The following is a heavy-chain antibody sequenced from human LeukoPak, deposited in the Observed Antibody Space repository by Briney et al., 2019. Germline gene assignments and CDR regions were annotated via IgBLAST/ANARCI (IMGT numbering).Heavy chain of an antibody. CDR1: GGSISSYY. J-gene: IGHJ4*02. CDR2: VHYSGSA. D-gene: IGHD3-22*01. V-gene: IGHV4-59*01. Sequence: SETLSLTCTVSGGSISSYYWSWIRQPPGKGLEWIGCVHYSGSAKYNPSLKSRVTISVDTSKNQISLKLSSVTAADTAVYYCARDRDSSGYNFDSWGQGTLVTVSS. CDR3: ARDRDSSGYNFDS.